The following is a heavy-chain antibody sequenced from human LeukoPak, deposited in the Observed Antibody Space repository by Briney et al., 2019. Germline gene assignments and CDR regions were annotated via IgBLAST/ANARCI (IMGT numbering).Heavy chain of an antibody. J-gene: IGHJ4*02. D-gene: IGHD6-19*01. CDR1: GFTFSSYV. CDR3: AIRTGYSSGWFDY. Sequence: GGSLRLSCAASGFTFSSYVMSWVRQAPGKGLEWVSVVSGGGGSTYYADSVKGRFTIFRDNSKNTLYLQMNSLRAEDTAVYYCAIRTGYSSGWFDYWGQGTLVTVSS. V-gene: IGHV3-23*01. CDR2: VSGGGGST.